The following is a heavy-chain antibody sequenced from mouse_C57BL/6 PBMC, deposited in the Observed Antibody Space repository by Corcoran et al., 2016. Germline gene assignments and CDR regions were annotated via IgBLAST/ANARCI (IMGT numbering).Heavy chain of an antibody. CDR2: IYPGSGNT. CDR1: GYTFTDYY. V-gene: IGHV1-76*01. D-gene: IGHD2-5*01. Sequence: QVQLKQSGAELVRPGASVKLSCKASGYTFTDYYINWVKQRPGQGLEWIARIYPGSGNTYYNEKFKGKATMTAEKSSSTAYMQLSSLTSEDSVGYSCEREEGSNLAWFASWCQGTLVTVSA. J-gene: IGHJ3*01. CDR3: EREEGSNLAWFAS.